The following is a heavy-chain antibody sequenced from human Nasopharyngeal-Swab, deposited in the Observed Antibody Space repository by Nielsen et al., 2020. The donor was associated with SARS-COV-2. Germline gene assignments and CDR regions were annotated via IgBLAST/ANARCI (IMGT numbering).Heavy chain of an antibody. CDR1: GFTFSSYA. Sequence: GGSLRLSCAASGFTFSSYAMSWVRQAPGKGLEWVSAISGSGGSTYYADSVKGRFTISRDNSKNTLYLQMNSLRAEDTAVYYCAKADLWFGELSRLGFDYWGQGILVTVSS. V-gene: IGHV3-23*01. D-gene: IGHD3-10*01. CDR3: AKADLWFGELSRLGFDY. CDR2: ISGSGGST. J-gene: IGHJ4*02.